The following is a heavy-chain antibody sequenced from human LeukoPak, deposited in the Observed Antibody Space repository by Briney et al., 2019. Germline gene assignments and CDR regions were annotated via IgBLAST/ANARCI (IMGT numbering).Heavy chain of an antibody. CDR3: ARVSERYFDFYGMDV. Sequence: GASVKVSCRGFGYTFTRYGISWVRQAPGDGLEWMGWISTYDDGRSNAQKFQGRVTLTTDTSTNTAYMELSRLRSDDTAVYYCARVSERYFDFYGMDVWGQGTTVTVSS. CDR1: GYTFTRYG. D-gene: IGHD3-9*01. J-gene: IGHJ6*02. CDR2: ISTYDDGR. V-gene: IGHV1-18*01.